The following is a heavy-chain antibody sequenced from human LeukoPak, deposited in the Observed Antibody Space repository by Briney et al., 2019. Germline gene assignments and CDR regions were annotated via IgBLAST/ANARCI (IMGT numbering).Heavy chain of an antibody. CDR3: ATTSYYVSDY. CDR1: GGSISNYY. V-gene: IGHV4-59*08. J-gene: IGHJ4*02. CDR2: IYSTGST. D-gene: IGHD2-2*01. Sequence: PSETLSLTCTVSGGSISNYYWSWIRQPPGKGLEWIGHIYSTGSTTYSPSLKSRVIMSADTSKNQFSLKLSSVTAADTAVYYCATTSYYVSDYWGQGTLVSVSS.